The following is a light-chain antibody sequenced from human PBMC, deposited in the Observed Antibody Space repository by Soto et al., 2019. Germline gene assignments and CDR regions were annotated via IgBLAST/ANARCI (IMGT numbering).Light chain of an antibody. CDR2: DAS. V-gene: IGKV1-5*01. CDR1: QSIAIW. CDR3: QKYGSYPWA. J-gene: IGKJ1*01. Sequence: DIRLTQSPSTLSAAVGDRVTITCRASQSIAIWLAWYHQKPGKAPKALIYDASRLESGVPSRFSGSGSGTEFTLTISSLQPDDFATHYCQKYGSYPWAFGQGTRVEV.